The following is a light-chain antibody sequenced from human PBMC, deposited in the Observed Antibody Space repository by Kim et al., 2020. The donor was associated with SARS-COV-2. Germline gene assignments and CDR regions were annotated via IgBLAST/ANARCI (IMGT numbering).Light chain of an antibody. CDR2: DAS. CDR1: QDASNH. J-gene: IGKJ3*01. Sequence: DIQMTQSPSSLSASVGDRVTTTRQASQDASNHLNWYQQKPGKAPKPLIYDASNLETGVPSRFSGSGSGTDFTFTISSLQPEDIATYYCQQYDNLPLTFGPGTGVDIE. CDR3: QQYDNLPLT. V-gene: IGKV1-33*01.